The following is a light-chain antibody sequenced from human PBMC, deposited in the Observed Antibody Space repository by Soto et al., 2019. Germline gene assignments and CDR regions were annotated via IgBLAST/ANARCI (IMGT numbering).Light chain of an antibody. J-gene: IGLJ2*01. Sequence: QSALTQPASVSVSPGQSITISCTGTSSDVGGYNYVSWYQQHPGKAPKLMIYDVSNWPSGVSNRFSGSKSGNTASLTISGLQAEDEADYYCSSYTSSSTLVFGGGTKLTVL. V-gene: IGLV2-14*01. CDR2: DVS. CDR3: SSYTSSSTLV. CDR1: SSDVGGYNY.